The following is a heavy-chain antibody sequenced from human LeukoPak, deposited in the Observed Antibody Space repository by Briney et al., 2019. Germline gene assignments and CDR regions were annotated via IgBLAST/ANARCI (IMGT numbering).Heavy chain of an antibody. V-gene: IGHV1-2*02. CDR3: ARDGSGYSGCGQEDY. J-gene: IGHJ4*02. Sequence: ASVKVSCKASGYTFTGYYMHWVRQAPGQGLEWMGWMNPKTGGTNYAQQFQGRVTMTRDTSISTAYMELSRVRSDDTAVYYCARDGSGYSGCGQEDYWGQGTLVTVSS. CDR2: MNPKTGGT. D-gene: IGHD5-12*01. CDR1: GYTFTGYY.